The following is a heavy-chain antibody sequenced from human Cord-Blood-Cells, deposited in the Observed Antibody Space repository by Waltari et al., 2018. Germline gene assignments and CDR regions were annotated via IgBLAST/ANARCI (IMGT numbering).Heavy chain of an antibody. Sequence: QVQLVESGGGVVQPGRSLRLSWAASGFTFSSYAMHWVRQAPGKGLEWVAVISYDGSNKYYADSVKGRFTISRDNSKNTLYLQMNSLRAEDTAVYYCARDGYYYYYMDVWGKGTTVTVSS. CDR1: GFTFSSYA. V-gene: IGHV3-30*04. J-gene: IGHJ6*03. CDR2: ISYDGSNK. CDR3: ARDGYYYYYMDV.